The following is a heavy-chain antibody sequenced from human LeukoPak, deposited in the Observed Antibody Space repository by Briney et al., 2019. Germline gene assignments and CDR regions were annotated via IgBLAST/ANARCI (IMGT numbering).Heavy chain of an antibody. J-gene: IGHJ4*02. CDR3: AIDPNWGTHS. Sequence: GGSLRLSCAASGFTFSTYTMYWVRHPPGKRLEWVSIIGNNGGGIHYADSVKGRFTISRDNFKNALYLQMNSLRVEDTVVYYCAIDPNWGTHSWGQGVLVTVSS. CDR1: GFTFSTYT. CDR2: IGNNGGGI. V-gene: IGHV3-23*01. D-gene: IGHD7-27*01.